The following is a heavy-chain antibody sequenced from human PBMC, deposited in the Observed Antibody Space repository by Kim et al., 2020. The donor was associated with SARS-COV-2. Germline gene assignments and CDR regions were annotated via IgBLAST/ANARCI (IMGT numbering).Heavy chain of an antibody. CDR1: GLTFNYA. D-gene: IGHD3-16*01. CDR2: ISGSGSDT. CDR3: AKEGGGVRRRFDP. Sequence: GGSLRLSCAASGLTFNYAMSWFRQAPGKGLEWVSAISGSGSDTFYVDSVKRRYTISKDNSTSTLYLQMNSLRAGDTAVYYCAKEGGGVRRRFDPWGQGTLVTVSS. V-gene: IGHV3-23*01. J-gene: IGHJ5*02.